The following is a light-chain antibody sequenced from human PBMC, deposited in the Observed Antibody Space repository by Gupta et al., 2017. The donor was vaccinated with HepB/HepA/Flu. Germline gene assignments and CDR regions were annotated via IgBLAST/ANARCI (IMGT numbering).Light chain of an antibody. Sequence: IQMTQLPSSLSAAVGDRVTITCRASQNIDKYLNWYQQKSGRAPEVLIYAASTLQTGVPSRCSGRGSGTDFSLTSNNLQPEDVATYDCQQSYSFPRTCGQGTTVEIE. CDR3: QQSYSFPRT. CDR2: AAS. V-gene: IGKV1-39*01. J-gene: IGKJ1*01. CDR1: QNIDKY.